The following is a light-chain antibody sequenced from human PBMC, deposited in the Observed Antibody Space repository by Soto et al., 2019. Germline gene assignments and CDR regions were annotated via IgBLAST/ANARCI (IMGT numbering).Light chain of an antibody. J-gene: IGKJ4*01. V-gene: IGKV3-20*01. CDR3: QQYGSSPGLT. Sequence: EIVLTQSPGTRSLSPGERATLSCRASQSVSSSYLAWYQQKPGQAPRLLIYGASSRATGIPDRFSGSGSGTDFTLTISRLEPEDFAVYYCQQYGSSPGLTFGGGTKVDIK. CDR2: GAS. CDR1: QSVSSSY.